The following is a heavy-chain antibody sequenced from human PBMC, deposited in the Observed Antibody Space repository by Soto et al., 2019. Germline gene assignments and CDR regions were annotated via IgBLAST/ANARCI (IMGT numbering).Heavy chain of an antibody. CDR3: ARDRLRYNWNDFPYYYYGMDV. V-gene: IGHV3-30-3*01. CDR2: ISYDGSNK. D-gene: IGHD1-1*01. J-gene: IGHJ6*04. CDR1: GFTFSSYA. Sequence: QVQLVESGGGVVQPGRSLRLSCAASGFTFSSYAMHWVRQAPGKGLEWVAVISYDGSNKYYADSVKGRFTISRDNSKNTLDRQMNRLRAEDTAVYYCARDRLRYNWNDFPYYYYGMDVWGEGTTVTVSS.